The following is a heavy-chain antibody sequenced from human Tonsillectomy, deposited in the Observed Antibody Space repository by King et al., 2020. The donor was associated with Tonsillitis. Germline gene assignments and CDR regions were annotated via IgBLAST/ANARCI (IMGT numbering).Heavy chain of an antibody. CDR2: IYPGDSDT. CDR3: ARRYCSGGRCHYYFDY. J-gene: IGHJ4*02. V-gene: IGHV5-51*01. D-gene: IGHD2-15*01. Sequence: QLVQSGAEVKKPGESLKISCKGSGYSFTSYWIGWVRQMPGKGLEWMGIIYPGDSDTRYSPSFQGQVTISADKSISTAYLQGSSLKASDTAMYYCARRYCSGGRCHYYFDYWGQGTLVTVSS. CDR1: GYSFTSYW.